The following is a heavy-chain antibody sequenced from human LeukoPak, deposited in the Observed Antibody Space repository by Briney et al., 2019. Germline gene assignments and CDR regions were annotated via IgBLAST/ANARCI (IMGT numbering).Heavy chain of an antibody. CDR2: INAGNGNT. V-gene: IGHV1-3*01. CDR3: ARSGSLYRPYNWFDP. J-gene: IGHJ5*02. CDR1: GYTLTSYA. D-gene: IGHD3-10*01. Sequence: ASVNVSCMASGYTLTSYAMHWVRQAPGQRLEWMGWINAGNGNTKYSQKFQGRVTITRDTSASTAYMELSSLRSEDTAVYYCARSGSLYRPYNWFDPWGQGTLVTVSS.